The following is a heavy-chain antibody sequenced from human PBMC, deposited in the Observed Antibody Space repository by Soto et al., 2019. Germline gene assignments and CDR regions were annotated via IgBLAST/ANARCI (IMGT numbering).Heavy chain of an antibody. V-gene: IGHV4-31*03. CDR2: IYYRGST. J-gene: IGHJ3*02. CDR1: VGSISSVGYY. CDR3: ARETRAIWAFDI. Sequence: QVQLQESGQGLVNPSQTLSLTGTFSVGSISSVGYYWSWIRQHPGKGLEWIGYIYYRGSTYYNPSLKSRVTISVDTSKNQSSLKLSSVTAADTAVYYCARETRAIWAFDIWGQGTMVTVSS. D-gene: IGHD3-16*01.